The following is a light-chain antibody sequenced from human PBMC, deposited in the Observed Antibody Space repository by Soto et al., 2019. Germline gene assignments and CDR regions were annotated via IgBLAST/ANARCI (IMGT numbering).Light chain of an antibody. CDR3: QQRSDWLT. CDR2: AAS. J-gene: IGKJ4*01. V-gene: IGKV3-15*01. CDR1: QSVSSN. Sequence: EIVMTQSPATLSVSPWERATLSCRASQSVSSNLAWYQQKPGQAPRLLIYAASTRATGIPARFSGSGSGTEFTLTISSLQSEDFAVYYCQQRSDWLTFGGGTKVEIK.